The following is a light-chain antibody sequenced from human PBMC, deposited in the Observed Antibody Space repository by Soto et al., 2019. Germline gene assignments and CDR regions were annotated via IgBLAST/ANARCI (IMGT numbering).Light chain of an antibody. CDR3: QHYNSYLTWT. CDR1: QSISSW. Sequence: DIQMTQSPSTLSASVGDRVTITCRASQSISSWLAWYQQKPGKAPKLLIYDASSLESGVPSRFSGSGSGTEFTLTISSLQPDDFATYYCQHYNSYLTWTFGQGTKVDIK. V-gene: IGKV1-5*01. CDR2: DAS. J-gene: IGKJ1*01.